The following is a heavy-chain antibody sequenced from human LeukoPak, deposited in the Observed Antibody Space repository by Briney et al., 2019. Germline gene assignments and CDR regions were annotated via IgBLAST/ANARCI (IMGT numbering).Heavy chain of an antibody. CDR2: ISSSGSYI. J-gene: IGHJ4*02. CDR1: GFTFSSYS. D-gene: IGHD5-18*01. CDR3: ARDGPLVDTAMVTLGY. V-gene: IGHV3-21*01. Sequence: PGGSLRLSCAASGFTFSSYSMNWVRQAPGKGLEWVSSISSSGSYIYYADSVKGRFTISRDNAKNSLYLQMNSLRAEDTAVYYCARDGPLVDTAMVTLGYWGQGTLVTVSS.